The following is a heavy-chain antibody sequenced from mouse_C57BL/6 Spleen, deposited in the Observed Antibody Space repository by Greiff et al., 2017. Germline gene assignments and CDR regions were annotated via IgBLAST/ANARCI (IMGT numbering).Heavy chain of an antibody. CDR3: TRRDGYYFDY. CDR1: GYTFTDYE. CDR2: IDPETGGT. Sequence: VQLQQPGAELVRPGASVTLSCKASGYTFTDYEMHWVKQTPVHGLEWIGAIDPETGGTAYNQKFKGKAILTADKSSSTAYMELRGLTSEGSAVYYCTRRDGYYFDYRGQGTTLRVAS. J-gene: IGHJ2*01. V-gene: IGHV1-15*01.